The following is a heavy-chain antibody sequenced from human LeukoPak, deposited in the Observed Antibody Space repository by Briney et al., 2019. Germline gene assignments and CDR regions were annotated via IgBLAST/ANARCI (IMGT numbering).Heavy chain of an antibody. V-gene: IGHV3-33*01. CDR1: GFAFSTYA. CDR2: IRYDGSNK. J-gene: IGHJ3*02. D-gene: IGHD2-15*01. CDR3: ARGAYCSDDSCPGAFDI. Sequence: GGSLRLSCAASGFAFSTYAMYWVRQAPGKGLEWVTVIRYDGSNKYYADSVKGRFTISRDNSKNTLYLQMNSLRAEDTAVYYCARGAYCSDDSCPGAFDIWGQGTMVTASS.